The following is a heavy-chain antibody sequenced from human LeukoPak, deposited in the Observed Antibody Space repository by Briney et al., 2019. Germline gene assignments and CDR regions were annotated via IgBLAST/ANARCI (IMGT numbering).Heavy chain of an antibody. J-gene: IGHJ3*02. CDR2: IYYSGST. CDR3: ARDPTDSSPDAFDI. V-gene: IGHV4-59*01. CDR1: GGSISSYY. Sequence: PSETLSLTCTVSGGSISSYYWSWIRQPPGKGLEWIGYIYYSGSTNYNPSLKSRVTISVDTSKNQFSLKLSSVTAADTAVYYCARDPTDSSPDAFDIWGQGTMATVSS. D-gene: IGHD3-22*01.